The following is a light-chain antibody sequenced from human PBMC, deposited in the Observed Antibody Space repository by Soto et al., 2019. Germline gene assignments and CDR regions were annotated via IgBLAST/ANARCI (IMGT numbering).Light chain of an antibody. CDR3: QQRSNWPTT. CDR2: DAS. Sequence: EIVLTQSPATLSLSPGERATLSRRASQSVSSYLAWYQQKPGQAPRLLIYDASNRATGIPARFSGSGSGTDFTLTISSLEPEDFAVYYCQQRSNWPTTFGQGTKVDIK. CDR1: QSVSSY. J-gene: IGKJ1*01. V-gene: IGKV3-11*01.